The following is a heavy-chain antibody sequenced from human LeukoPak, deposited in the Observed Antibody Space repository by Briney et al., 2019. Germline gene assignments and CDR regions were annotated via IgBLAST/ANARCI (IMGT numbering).Heavy chain of an antibody. CDR2: IIPIFGTA. CDR3: ARGTTSRYDFWSGPTPGYYYGMGV. D-gene: IGHD3-3*01. Sequence: GASVKVSCKASGGTFSSYAISWVRQAPGQGLEWMGGIIPIFGTANYAQKFQGRVTITADESTSTAYMELSSLRSEDTAVYYCARGTTSRYDFWSGPTPGYYYGMGVWGQGTTVTVSS. V-gene: IGHV1-69*13. J-gene: IGHJ6*02. CDR1: GGTFSSYA.